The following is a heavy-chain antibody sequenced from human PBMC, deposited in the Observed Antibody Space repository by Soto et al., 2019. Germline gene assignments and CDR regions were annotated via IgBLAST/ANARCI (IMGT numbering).Heavy chain of an antibody. J-gene: IGHJ4*02. Sequence: EVQLVESGGGLVQPGRSLRLSCAASGFTFDDYAMHWVRQAPGKGLEWVSGISWNSGSIGYADSVKGRFTISRDNAKNSLYLQMNSLRAEDTALYYCAKGKGLNIVATSVDYWGQGTLVTVSS. CDR1: GFTFDDYA. V-gene: IGHV3-9*01. CDR3: AKGKGLNIVATSVDY. CDR2: ISWNSGSI. D-gene: IGHD5-12*01.